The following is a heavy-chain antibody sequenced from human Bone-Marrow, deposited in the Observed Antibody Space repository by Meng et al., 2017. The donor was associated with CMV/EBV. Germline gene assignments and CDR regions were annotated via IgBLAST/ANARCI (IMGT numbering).Heavy chain of an antibody. J-gene: IGHJ6*02. CDR3: ARLWDSFYYYYGMDV. V-gene: IGHV1-8*02. D-gene: IGHD3/OR15-3a*01. CDR1: GYTFTGYY. Sequence: ASVKVSCKASGYTFTGYYIHWVRQAPRQGLEWMGWVNPNSGNTGYAQKFQGRVTMTRNTSISTAYMELSSLRSEDTAVYYCARLWDSFYYYYGMDVWGQGTTVTVSS. CDR2: VNPNSGNT.